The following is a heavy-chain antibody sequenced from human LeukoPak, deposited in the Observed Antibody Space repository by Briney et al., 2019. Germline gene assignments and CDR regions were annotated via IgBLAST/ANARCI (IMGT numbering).Heavy chain of an antibody. J-gene: IGHJ5*02. CDR2: NYYSGST. CDR1: GGSISSYY. D-gene: IGHD3-10*02. Sequence: SETLSLTCTVSGGSISSYYWSWSRQPPGKRVGWIWYNYYSGSTNYNPSLKSRVTISVDTSKNQLSLKLSSVTAADTAVYYCACSGAAVTWYNWFDPWGQGTLVTVSS. V-gene: IGHV4-59*01. CDR3: ACSGAAVTWYNWFDP.